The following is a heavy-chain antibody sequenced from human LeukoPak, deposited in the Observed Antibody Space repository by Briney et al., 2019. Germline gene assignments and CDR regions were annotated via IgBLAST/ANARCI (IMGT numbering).Heavy chain of an antibody. CDR1: GFTFDDYA. D-gene: IGHD1-26*01. Sequence: AGRSLRLSCAASGFTFDDYAMHWVRQAPGKGLEWVSGISWNSGSIGYADSVKGRFTISRDNAKNSLYLQMNSLRAEDTALYYCAKERGAQNHFDYWGQGTLVTVSS. CDR2: ISWNSGSI. V-gene: IGHV3-9*01. J-gene: IGHJ4*02. CDR3: AKERGAQNHFDY.